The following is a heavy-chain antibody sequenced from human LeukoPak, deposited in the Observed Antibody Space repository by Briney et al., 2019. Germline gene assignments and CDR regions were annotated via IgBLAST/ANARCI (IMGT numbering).Heavy chain of an antibody. V-gene: IGHV4-34*01. D-gene: IGHD1-26*01. J-gene: IGHJ4*02. CDR3: ARGRYSGSFKTDY. CDR1: GGSFSGYY. Sequence: SETLSLTCAVYGGSFSGYYWSWIRQPPGKGLEWIGEINHSGSTNYNPSLKSRVTISVDTSKNQFSLKLSSVTAADTAVYYCARGRYSGSFKTDYWGQVTLVTVSS. CDR2: INHSGST.